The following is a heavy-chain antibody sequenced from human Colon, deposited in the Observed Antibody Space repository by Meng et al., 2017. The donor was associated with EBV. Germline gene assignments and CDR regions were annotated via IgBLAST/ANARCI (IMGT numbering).Heavy chain of an antibody. CDR2: ISPSGDYM. D-gene: IGHD3-9*01. J-gene: IGHJ4*02. V-gene: IGHV3-21*01. CDR3: AREDYQILTGSRMIDY. Sequence: EVHLVEYGAGLGKPGGSLRLSCAASGFTFSTYTMNWVRQAPGKGLEWVSSISPSGDYMSYADSLKGRFTISRDNAMHFLFLQMNSLRAEDTALYYCAREDYQILTGSRMIDYWGQGTLVTVSS. CDR1: GFTFSTYT.